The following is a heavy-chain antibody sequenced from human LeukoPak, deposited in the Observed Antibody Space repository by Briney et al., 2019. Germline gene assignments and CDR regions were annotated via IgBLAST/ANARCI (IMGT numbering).Heavy chain of an antibody. CDR3: AHNPQWQPLGY. D-gene: IGHD6-19*01. J-gene: IGHJ4*02. CDR2: IYWDDDK. V-gene: IGHV2-5*02. Sequence: SGPTLVKPTQTLTLTCTFSGLSLTTTGVGVGWVRLPPGKALEWLALIYWDDDKRYSPSLKSRLTIIKDTSKDQVVLTMTNMDAMDTGTYFCAHNPQWQPLGYWGQGILVTVSS. CDR1: GLSLTTTGVG.